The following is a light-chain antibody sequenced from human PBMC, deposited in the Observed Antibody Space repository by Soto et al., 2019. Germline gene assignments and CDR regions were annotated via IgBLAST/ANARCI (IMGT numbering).Light chain of an antibody. Sequence: EIVLTQSPATLSLSPGERATLSCRASQSVSSYLAWYQQKPGQAPRLLIYDASNRATGIPARFSGSGSGTDFTLTISSLEPEDFAVYYCQQPYTFGQDQAGDQT. V-gene: IGKV3-11*01. CDR3: QQPYT. J-gene: IGKJ2*01. CDR1: QSVSSY. CDR2: DAS.